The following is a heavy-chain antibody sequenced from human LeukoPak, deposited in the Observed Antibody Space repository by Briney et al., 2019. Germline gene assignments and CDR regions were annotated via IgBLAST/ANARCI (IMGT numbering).Heavy chain of an antibody. CDR1: GGSISTYY. Sequence: SETLSLTCTVSGGSISTYYWSWIRQPPGKGLEWIGNIYYSRSTTYNPSLKSRVTISVDTSKNQFSLKMSSVTAADTAVYYCARASHWNQLHYFDYWGQGTLVTVSS. CDR3: ARASHWNQLHYFDY. V-gene: IGHV4-59*01. J-gene: IGHJ4*02. D-gene: IGHD1-1*01. CDR2: IYYSRST.